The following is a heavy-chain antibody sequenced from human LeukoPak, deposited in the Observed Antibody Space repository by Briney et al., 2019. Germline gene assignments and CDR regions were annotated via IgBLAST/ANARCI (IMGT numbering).Heavy chain of an antibody. D-gene: IGHD5-18*01. CDR2: ISGGGDRI. J-gene: IGHJ4*02. V-gene: IGHV3-23*01. CDR1: GFTFSNHA. CDR3: AKGSGYSYGYFDY. Sequence: GGSLRLSCAASGFTFSNHAMSWVRQAPGKGLEWVSSISGGGDRINYADSVKGRFTISRDNSRNTLYLQMNNLGAEDTAVYYCAKGSGYSYGYFDYWGQGTLVTVSS.